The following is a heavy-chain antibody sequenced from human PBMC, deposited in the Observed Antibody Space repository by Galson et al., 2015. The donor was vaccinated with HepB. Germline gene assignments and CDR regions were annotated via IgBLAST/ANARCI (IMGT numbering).Heavy chain of an antibody. CDR1: GYTFTSYG. CDR2: ISAYNGNT. J-gene: IGHJ4*02. CDR3: ARDKIMITFGGVIAPHPDY. D-gene: IGHD3-16*02. V-gene: IGHV1-18*01. Sequence: SVKVSCKASGYTFTSYGISWVRQAPGQGLEWMGWISAYNGNTNYAQKLQGRVTMTTDTSTSTAYMELRSLRSDDTAVYYCARDKIMITFGGVIAPHPDYWGQGTLVTVSS.